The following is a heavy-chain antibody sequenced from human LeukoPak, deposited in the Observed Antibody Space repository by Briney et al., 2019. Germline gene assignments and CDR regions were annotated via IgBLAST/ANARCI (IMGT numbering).Heavy chain of an antibody. J-gene: IGHJ4*02. CDR3: ARHNWNDYY. CDR1: GVSLSRYY. V-gene: IGHV4-34*01. D-gene: IGHD1-20*01. CDR2: INHSGST. Sequence: SDTLSLTCAVCGVSLSRYYWSWIRQPPGKGLEWIGEINHSGSTNYNPSLKSRVTISVDTSKNQFSLKLSSVTAADTAVYYCARHNWNDYYWGQGTLVTVSS.